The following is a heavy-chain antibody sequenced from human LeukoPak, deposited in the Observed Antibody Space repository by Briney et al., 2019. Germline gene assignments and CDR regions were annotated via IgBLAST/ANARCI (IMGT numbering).Heavy chain of an antibody. CDR2: SSSSSSTI. CDR3: ARDLGYSSSWYV. CDR1: GFTFSSYS. V-gene: IGHV3-48*04. D-gene: IGHD6-13*01. Sequence: PGGSLRRSCAASGFTFSSYSRNWVRQAPGQGLERASDSSSSSSTIYYADSVKGRFTISRENAEDSLYLQMTSLRAEDTAVYYCARDLGYSSSWYVRGQGTLVTVSS. J-gene: IGHJ4*02.